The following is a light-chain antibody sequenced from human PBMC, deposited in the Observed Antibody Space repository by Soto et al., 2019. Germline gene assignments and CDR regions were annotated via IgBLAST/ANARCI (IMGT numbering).Light chain of an antibody. Sequence: DIQMTQSPSTLSASVGDRVTITCRASQSILSWLAWYQHKPGKAPKLLICDASSLESGVPSRFSGSRSGTEFTLTISSLQPDDIATYYCQQYDTYWTFGQGTKVDIK. V-gene: IGKV1-5*01. J-gene: IGKJ1*01. CDR1: QSILSW. CDR3: QQYDTYWT. CDR2: DAS.